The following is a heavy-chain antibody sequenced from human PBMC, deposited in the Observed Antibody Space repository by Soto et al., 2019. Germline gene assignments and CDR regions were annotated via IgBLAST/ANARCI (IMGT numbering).Heavy chain of an antibody. Sequence: QEQLVESGGGVVQPGMSLRLSCEGSGFTFRRHGMHWVRQSPGKGLEWLAVIWYDGSEQYYADSVKGRFTISRDNSKNMLYLQLNTLTVKDTAVYYCARWSNHKVVDPWGQGTMVTVS. J-gene: IGHJ5*02. CDR2: IWYDGSEQ. V-gene: IGHV3-33*03. D-gene: IGHD2-8*02. CDR1: GFTFRRHG. CDR3: ARWSNHKVVDP.